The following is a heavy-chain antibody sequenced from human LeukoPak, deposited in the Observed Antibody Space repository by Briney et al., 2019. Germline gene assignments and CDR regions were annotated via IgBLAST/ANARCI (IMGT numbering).Heavy chain of an antibody. CDR1: GYTFTSYS. Sequence: ASVKVSCKASGYTFTSYSISWVRQAPGQGLQWMGWISTYNGNTNYAQKLQGRVTMTTDTSTGTAYMELRSLRSDDTAVYYCARDPGYSSGWTHSYYGMDVWGQGTTVTVSS. D-gene: IGHD6-19*01. CDR2: ISTYNGNT. CDR3: ARDPGYSSGWTHSYYGMDV. V-gene: IGHV1-18*01. J-gene: IGHJ6*02.